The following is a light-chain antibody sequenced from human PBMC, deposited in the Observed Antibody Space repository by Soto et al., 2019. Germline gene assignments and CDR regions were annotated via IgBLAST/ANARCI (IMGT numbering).Light chain of an antibody. CDR3: QQYNNYSPET. J-gene: IGKJ1*01. Sequence: DIQMTQSPSTLSASVGDRVTITCRASQSISSWLAWYQQKPGKAPKLLIYMASILESGVPSRFSGSGSGTEFTLTISSLQPDDFATYYCQQYNNYSPETFGQGTKVEIK. CDR1: QSISSW. V-gene: IGKV1-5*03. CDR2: MAS.